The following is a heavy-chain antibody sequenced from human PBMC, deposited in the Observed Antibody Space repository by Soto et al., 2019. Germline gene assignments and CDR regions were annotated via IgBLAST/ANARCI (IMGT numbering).Heavy chain of an antibody. CDR3: ASLRRLYSQSSGDF. Sequence: HGEAPKISCKGSGNIFTNFWVAWARQMSGKGLEWFGLIYPDDSNTKYTPSLQGQVTISSDNSMNTPYLQWTSLKAADTAMYYCASLRRLYSQSSGDFWGQGTLVTVSS. D-gene: IGHD6-25*01. V-gene: IGHV5-51*01. CDR2: IYPDDSNT. J-gene: IGHJ4*02. CDR1: GNIFTNFW.